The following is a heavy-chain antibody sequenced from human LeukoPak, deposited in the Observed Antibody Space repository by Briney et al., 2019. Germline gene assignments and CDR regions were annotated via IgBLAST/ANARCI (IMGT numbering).Heavy chain of an antibody. V-gene: IGHV1-2*02. CDR3: AREGIQLWLDLSY. D-gene: IGHD5-18*01. Sequence: GASVKVSCKASGFTFSGYYIHWVRQAPGQGLEWVGWINPNTGGTHYAQKFQGRVSVTRDTSTSTAYMELRSLRSDDTAVYYCAREGIQLWLDLSYWGQGTLVTVSS. J-gene: IGHJ4*02. CDR1: GFTFSGYY. CDR2: INPNTGGT.